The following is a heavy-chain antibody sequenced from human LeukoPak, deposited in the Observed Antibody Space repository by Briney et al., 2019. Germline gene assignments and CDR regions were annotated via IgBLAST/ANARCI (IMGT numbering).Heavy chain of an antibody. Sequence: SETLSLTCTVSGGSISSYYWSWIRQPPGKGLEWIGYIYDSGSTNYNPSLKSRVTISVDTSKNQFSLKLSSVTAADTAVFYCASLTTADAFDIWGQGTMVAVSS. J-gene: IGHJ3*02. D-gene: IGHD3-22*01. V-gene: IGHV4-59*01. CDR2: IYDSGST. CDR1: GGSISSYY. CDR3: ASLTTADAFDI.